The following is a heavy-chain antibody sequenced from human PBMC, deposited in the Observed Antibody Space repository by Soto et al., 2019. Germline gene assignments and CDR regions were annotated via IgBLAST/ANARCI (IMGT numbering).Heavy chain of an antibody. CDR2: ISAYNGNT. D-gene: IGHD3-9*01. CDR3: AASVLRYFVWPGPYYYYYGMDV. J-gene: IGHJ6*02. Sequence: ASVKVSCKASGYTFTSYGISWVRQAPGQGLEWMGWISAYNGNTNYAQKLQGRVTMTTDTSTSTVYMELSSLRSEDTAVYYCAASVLRYFVWPGPYYYYYGMDVWGQGTTVTVSS. V-gene: IGHV1-18*01. CDR1: GYTFTSYG.